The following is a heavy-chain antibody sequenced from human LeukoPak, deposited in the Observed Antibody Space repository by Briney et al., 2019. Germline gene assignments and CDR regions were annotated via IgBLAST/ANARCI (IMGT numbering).Heavy chain of an antibody. D-gene: IGHD6-19*01. Sequence: PGGSXRLSCAASGFTFGSYWMHWVRHVPGKGLVWVSRINSDGSSTMYADSVKGRFTIYRDNTKNKMYLQMNSLRAEDTAVYYCALCSLRYSSGSYVFDYWGQGALVTVSS. J-gene: IGHJ4*02. CDR3: ALCSLRYSSGSYVFDY. CDR1: GFTFGSYW. V-gene: IGHV3-74*03. CDR2: INSDGSST.